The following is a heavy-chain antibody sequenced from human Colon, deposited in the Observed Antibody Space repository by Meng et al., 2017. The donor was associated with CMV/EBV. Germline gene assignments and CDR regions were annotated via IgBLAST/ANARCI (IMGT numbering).Heavy chain of an antibody. CDR2: IITISGTT. Sequence: QVQLEASGAEVKKPGSSVKVSCKASKGTFTSYPISWVRQGPGQGFEWVGGIITISGTTDYAQKFQGRVTITADESTSTAYMKLSNLRSEDTAIYYCARVICGGDCYLDYWGRGTLVTVSS. D-gene: IGHD2-21*02. J-gene: IGHJ4*02. V-gene: IGHV1-69*12. CDR1: KGTFTSYP. CDR3: ARVICGGDCYLDY.